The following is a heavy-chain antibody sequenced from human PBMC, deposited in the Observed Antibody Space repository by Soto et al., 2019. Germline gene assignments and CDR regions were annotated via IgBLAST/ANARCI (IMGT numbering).Heavy chain of an antibody. D-gene: IGHD2-2*01. CDR3: TTDFPFSRVLVGPNAFDI. CDR2: IKSKTDGGTT. CDR1: GFTFSNAW. Sequence: EVQLVESGGGLVKPGGSLRLSCAASGFTFSNAWMNWVRQAPGKGLAWVGRIKSKTDGGTTDYAAPVKGRFTISREDKKNTLYLQMNSLKTEDTDVYYCTTDFPFSRVLVGPNAFDIWGQGTMVTVSS. J-gene: IGHJ3*02. V-gene: IGHV3-15*07.